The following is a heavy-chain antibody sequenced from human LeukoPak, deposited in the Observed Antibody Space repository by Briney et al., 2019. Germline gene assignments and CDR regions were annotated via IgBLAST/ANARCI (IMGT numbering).Heavy chain of an antibody. D-gene: IGHD6-6*01. CDR1: GFTFSNYG. J-gene: IGHJ4*02. V-gene: IGHV3-30*18. CDR2: ISYTGETK. CDR3: VKETDEYSSSSSDY. Sequence: GRSLRLSCAASGFTFSNYGMQWVRQAPGKGLEWVAVISYTGETKYYGDSVKGRFTISRDNSKNTLYLQMNSLRAEDTAVYYGVKETDEYSSSSSDYWGQGTLVTVSS.